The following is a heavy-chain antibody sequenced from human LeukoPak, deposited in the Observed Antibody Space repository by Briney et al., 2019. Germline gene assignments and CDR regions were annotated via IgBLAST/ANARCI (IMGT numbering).Heavy chain of an antibody. Sequence: GGSLRLSCATSGFTFTDFWRTWVRQAPGKGLEWLANIKQDGSEKYYEDSVKGRFTISRDNVDNSVYLQMNSLRAEDTAIYFCVRGDAYHRCWGQGTLVTVSS. J-gene: IGHJ4*02. CDR3: VRGDAYHRC. CDR2: IKQDGSEK. V-gene: IGHV3-7*01. D-gene: IGHD2-2*01. CDR1: GFTFTDFW.